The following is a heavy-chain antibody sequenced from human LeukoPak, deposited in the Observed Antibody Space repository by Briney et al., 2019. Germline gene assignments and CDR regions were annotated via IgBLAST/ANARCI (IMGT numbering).Heavy chain of an antibody. J-gene: IGHJ6*02. CDR1: GGTFSSYA. V-gene: IGHV1-69*13. D-gene: IGHD6-13*01. CDR2: IIPIFGTA. CDR3: ARDARYSSSWSLYYYYYGMDV. Sequence: SVKVSCKASGGTFSSYAISWVRQAPGQGLEWMGGIIPIFGTANYAQKFQGRVTTTADESTSTAYMELSSLRSEDTAVYYCARDARYSSSWSLYYYYYGMDVWGQGTTVTVSS.